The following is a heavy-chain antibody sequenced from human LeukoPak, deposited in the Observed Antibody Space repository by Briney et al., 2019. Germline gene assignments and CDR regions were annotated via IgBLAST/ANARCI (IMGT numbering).Heavy chain of an antibody. CDR1: GASIDSHY. V-gene: IGHV4-59*11. J-gene: IGHJ4*02. D-gene: IGHD3-10*01. Sequence: SETLSLTCSGSGASIDSHYWSWIRQSPGKGLEWIGYVFNGGSTNYNPSLNSRVTMSLDTSRAQFSLRLSSVTAADTAIYYCASRPADTTWYGVFDYWSQGTLVTVSS. CDR2: VFNGGST. CDR3: ASRPADTTWYGVFDY.